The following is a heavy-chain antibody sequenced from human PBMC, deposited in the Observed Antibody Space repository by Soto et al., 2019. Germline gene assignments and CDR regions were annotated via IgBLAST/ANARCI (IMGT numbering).Heavy chain of an antibody. CDR2: ISSRSYTI. CDR1: GFSFSTYS. J-gene: IGHJ6*02. Sequence: EVQLVESGGGLVQPGGSLRLSCAASGFSFSTYSMNWVRQAPGEGLEWVSYISSRSYTIYYIDSVKGRFTISRDNAKSSLYLQMNSLRDEDTAVYYCARGGSSSDNGMDVWGQGTTVTVSS. V-gene: IGHV3-48*02. CDR3: ARGGSSSDNGMDV. D-gene: IGHD6-6*01.